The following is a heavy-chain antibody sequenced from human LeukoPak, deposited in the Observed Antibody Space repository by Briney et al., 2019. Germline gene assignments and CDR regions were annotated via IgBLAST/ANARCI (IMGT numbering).Heavy chain of an antibody. CDR3: ARFNGLRDSSSTP. CDR2: IYTSGST. V-gene: IGHV4-61*02. Sequence: PSETLSLTCTVSGGSISSGSYYWSWIRQPAGKGLEWIGRIYTSGSTNYDPSLKSRVTISVDTSKNQFSLKLSSVTAADTAVYYCARFNGLRDSSSTPWGQGTLVTVSS. CDR1: GGSISSGSYY. J-gene: IGHJ5*02. D-gene: IGHD6-6*01.